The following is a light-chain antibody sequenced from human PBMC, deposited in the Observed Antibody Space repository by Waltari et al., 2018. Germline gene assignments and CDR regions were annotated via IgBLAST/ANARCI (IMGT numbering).Light chain of an antibody. Sequence: QSILTQPPSASGTPGQKVVISCSGSGSNIGSNFVSWYQKFPGAAPKLLINRDDQLPAGVPDRFSGSKSGTSASLAINGLRSDDEADYYCAAWDDTLGGHVVFGGGTKLTVL. J-gene: IGLJ2*01. CDR1: GSNIGSNF. CDR2: RDD. CDR3: AAWDDTLGGHVV. V-gene: IGLV1-47*01.